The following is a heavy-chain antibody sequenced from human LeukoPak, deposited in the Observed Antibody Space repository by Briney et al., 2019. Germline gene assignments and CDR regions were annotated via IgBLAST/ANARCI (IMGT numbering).Heavy chain of an antibody. D-gene: IGHD3-10*01. CDR1: GGSFSGYY. J-gene: IGHJ4*02. CDR2: IYYSGST. CDR3: ARARNRDYYGSGIYFDY. V-gene: IGHV4-34*01. Sequence: SETLSLTCAVYGGSFSGYYWGWIRQPPGKGLEWIGSIYYSGSTYYNPSLKSRVTISVDTSKNQFSLKLSSVTAADTAVYYCARARNRDYYGSGIYFDYWGQGTLVTVSS.